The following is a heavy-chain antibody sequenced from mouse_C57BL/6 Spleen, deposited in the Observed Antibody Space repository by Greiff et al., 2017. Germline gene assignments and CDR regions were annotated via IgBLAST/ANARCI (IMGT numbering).Heavy chain of an antibody. CDR2: IDPENGDT. Sequence: VQLQQSGAELVRPGASVKLSCTASGFNIKDDYMHWVKQRPEQGLEWIGWIDPENGDTEYASKFQGKATITADTSSNTAYLQLSSLTSEDTAVYYCTTALVRRGAMDYWGQGTSVTVSS. V-gene: IGHV14-4*01. J-gene: IGHJ4*01. D-gene: IGHD2-14*01. CDR3: TTALVRRGAMDY. CDR1: GFNIKDDY.